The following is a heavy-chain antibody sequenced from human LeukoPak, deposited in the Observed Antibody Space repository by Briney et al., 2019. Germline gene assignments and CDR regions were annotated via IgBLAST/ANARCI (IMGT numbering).Heavy chain of an antibody. J-gene: IGHJ4*02. CDR2: VYTSGST. CDR3: AGQLLSGSYSPSPLDY. V-gene: IGHV4-4*07. Sequence: SETLSLTCSVSGCSISSDYWSWIRQPAGKGLEWIGRVYTSGSTNYNPSLKSRVTMSVDTSKNQFSLKLSSVTAADTAVYYCAGQLLSGSYSPSPLDYWGQGTLVTVSS. D-gene: IGHD3-10*01. CDR1: GCSISSDY.